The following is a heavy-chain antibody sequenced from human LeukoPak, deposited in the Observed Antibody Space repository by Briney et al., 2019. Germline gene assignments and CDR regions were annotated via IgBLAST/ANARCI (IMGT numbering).Heavy chain of an antibody. V-gene: IGHV4-39*01. Sequence: PSGTLSLTCTVSGGSISSSTYYWGWIRQPPGKGLEWIGSVYYGGSTYYNPSLKSRVTISVETSKNQFSLKLTSVTAADTALYYCARSTYDSSGWRIDSWGQGTLVTVSS. CDR1: GGSISSSTYY. D-gene: IGHD3-22*01. CDR3: ARSTYDSSGWRIDS. J-gene: IGHJ4*02. CDR2: VYYGGST.